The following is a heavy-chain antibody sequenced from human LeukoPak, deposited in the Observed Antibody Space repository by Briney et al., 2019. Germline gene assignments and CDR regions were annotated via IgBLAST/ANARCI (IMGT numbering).Heavy chain of an antibody. D-gene: IGHD4-17*01. CDR2: ISGSGGST. CDR3: AKDLWALRYGDYALKNDY. CDR1: GFTFSSYA. J-gene: IGHJ4*02. V-gene: IGHV3-23*01. Sequence: GGSLRLSCAASGFTFSSYAMSWVRQAPGKGLEWVSAISGSGGSTYYADSVKGRFTISRDNSKNTLYLQMNSLRAEDTAVYYCAKDLWALRYGDYALKNDYWGQGTLVTVSS.